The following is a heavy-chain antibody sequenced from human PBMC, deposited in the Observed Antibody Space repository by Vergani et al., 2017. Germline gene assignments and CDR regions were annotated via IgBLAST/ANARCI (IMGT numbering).Heavy chain of an antibody. CDR3: AGRLVEMATIPSPRSHYAFDI. V-gene: IGHV5-10-1*03. J-gene: IGHJ3*02. Sequence: EVQLVQSGAEVKKPGESLRISCKGSGYSFTSYWISWVRQMPGKGLEWMGRIDPSDSYTNYSPSFQGHVTISADKSISTAYLQWSSLKASDTAMYYCAGRLVEMATIPSPRSHYAFDIWGQGTMVTVSS. D-gene: IGHD5-24*01. CDR1: GYSFTSYW. CDR2: IDPSDSYT.